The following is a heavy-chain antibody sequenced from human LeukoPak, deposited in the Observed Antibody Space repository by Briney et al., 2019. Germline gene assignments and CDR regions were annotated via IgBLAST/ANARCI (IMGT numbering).Heavy chain of an antibody. CDR2: INWNGGST. CDR1: GFTFDDYG. D-gene: IGHD4/OR15-4a*01. V-gene: IGHV3-20*04. J-gene: IGHJ4*02. Sequence: GGSLRLSXAASGFTFDDYGMSWVRQAPGKGLEWVSGINWNGGSTGYADSVKGRFTISRDNAKNSLYLQMNSLRAEDTALYYRARDGGSLDDYGDYWGQGTLVTVSS. CDR3: ARDGGSLDDYGDY.